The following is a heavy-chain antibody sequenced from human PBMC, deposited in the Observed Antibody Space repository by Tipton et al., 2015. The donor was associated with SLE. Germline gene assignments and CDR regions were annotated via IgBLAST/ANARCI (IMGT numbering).Heavy chain of an antibody. CDR1: GGSISSSSYY. CDR3: ARATIEYSRSFYSYMDV. D-gene: IGHD2/OR15-2a*01. J-gene: IGHJ6*03. Sequence: TLSLTCTVSGGSISSSSYYWGWIRQPPGKGLEWIGGIYYSGSTYYNPSLKSRVTISVDTSKNRFSLKMTSVTAADTAVYFCARATIEYSRSFYSYMDVWGKGTPVTVSS. CDR2: IYYSGST. V-gene: IGHV4-39*07.